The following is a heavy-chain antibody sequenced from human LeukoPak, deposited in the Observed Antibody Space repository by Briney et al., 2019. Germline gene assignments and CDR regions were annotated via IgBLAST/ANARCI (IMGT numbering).Heavy chain of an antibody. CDR1: GGSISSGSYY. Sequence: PSETLSLTCTVSGGSISSGSYYWSWIRQPAGKGLEWIGRIYTSGSTNYNPSLKSRVTISVDTSKNQFSLKLSSVTAADTAVYYCARGDGDYPHWFDPWGQGTLVTVSS. V-gene: IGHV4-61*02. CDR2: IYTSGST. J-gene: IGHJ5*02. CDR3: ARGDGDYPHWFDP. D-gene: IGHD4-17*01.